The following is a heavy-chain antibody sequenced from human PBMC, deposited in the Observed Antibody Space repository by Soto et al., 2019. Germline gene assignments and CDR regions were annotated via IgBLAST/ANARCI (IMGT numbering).Heavy chain of an antibody. CDR2: ISAYNGNT. D-gene: IGHD3-3*01. CDR1: GYTFTNYG. J-gene: IGHJ6*03. Sequence: ASVKVSCKASGYTFTNYGITWVRQAPGQGLEWMGWISAYNGNTHYTQRLQGRVTISVDKSKNQFSMKLSSVTAADTAVFYFARGSERNKEYYYYYSLDVWAKGTTLTVS. CDR3: ARGSERNKEYYYYYSLDV. V-gene: IGHV1-18*01.